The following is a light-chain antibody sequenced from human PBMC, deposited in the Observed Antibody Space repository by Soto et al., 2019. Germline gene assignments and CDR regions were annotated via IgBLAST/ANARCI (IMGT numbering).Light chain of an antibody. V-gene: IGLV2-14*01. CDR3: GSYTSSGSPYV. Sequence: QSALTQPASVSGSPGQSITISCTGTSSDVGGFKYVSWYQQHPDKAPKLIIYVVSNRPSGVSNRFSGSKSGNTASLTISGPQAEDEADYYCGSYTSSGSPYVFGTGTKLTVL. CDR1: SSDVGGFKY. CDR2: VVS. J-gene: IGLJ1*01.